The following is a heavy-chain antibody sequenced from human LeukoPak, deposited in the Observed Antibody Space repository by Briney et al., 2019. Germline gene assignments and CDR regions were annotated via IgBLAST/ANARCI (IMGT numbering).Heavy chain of an antibody. D-gene: IGHD3-10*01. J-gene: IGHJ4*02. V-gene: IGHV1-69*13. CDR1: GGTFSSYA. CDR3: ARGNYYGSGSYSDY. Sequence: SVKVSCKASGGTFSSYAISWVRQAPGQGLEWMGGIIPIFGTANYAQKFQGRVTITADESSSTAYMELSSLRSEDTAVYYCARGNYYGSGSYSDYWGQGTLVTVSS. CDR2: IIPIFGTA.